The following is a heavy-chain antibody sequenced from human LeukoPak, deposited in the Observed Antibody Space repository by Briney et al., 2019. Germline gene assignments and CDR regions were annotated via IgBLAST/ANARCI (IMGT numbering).Heavy chain of an antibody. Sequence: GGSLRLSCAASGFTFSNAWMSWVRQAPGKGLEWVGRIKSKTDGGTTDYAAPVKGRFTISRDDSKNTLYLQMNSLKTEDTAVYYCTTTASEYYDFWSGTYYYYYGMDVWGQGTTVTVSS. CDR3: TTTASEYYDFWSGTYYYYYGMDV. D-gene: IGHD3-3*01. J-gene: IGHJ6*02. V-gene: IGHV3-15*01. CDR2: IKSKTDGGTT. CDR1: GFTFSNAW.